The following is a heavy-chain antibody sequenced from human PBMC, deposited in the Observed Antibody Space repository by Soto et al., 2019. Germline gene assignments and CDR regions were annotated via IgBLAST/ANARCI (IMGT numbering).Heavy chain of an antibody. D-gene: IGHD1-7*01. CDR3: ARGTGNWNFWYYFDY. J-gene: IGHJ4*02. CDR1: GGSFSSGDYY. Sequence: QVQMQESGPGQVKPSQTLSLTCTVSGGSFSSGDYYWSWISQHPGKGLECIGYIYSSGSTYYNPSLKSRVTISVDTSKKQFSLELSSVTAADTAVYYWARGTGNWNFWYYFDYWGQGTLVTGSS. V-gene: IGHV4-31*03. CDR2: IYSSGST.